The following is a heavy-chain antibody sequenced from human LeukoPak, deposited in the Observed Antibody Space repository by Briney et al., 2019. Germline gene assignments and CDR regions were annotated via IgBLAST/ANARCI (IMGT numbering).Heavy chain of an antibody. CDR1: GFTFSSYA. D-gene: IGHD3-22*01. V-gene: IGHV3-23*01. J-gene: IGHJ3*02. Sequence: GGSLRLSCAASGFTFSSYAMSWVRQAPGKGLEWVSTMTCSGGSTSYGASVKGRFTISRDNYKNTLYLQMNSLRDEETAVYYCANRYYYDSSGPMVGDAFDIWGQGTMVTVSS. CDR3: ANRYYYDSSGPMVGDAFDI. CDR2: MTCSGGST.